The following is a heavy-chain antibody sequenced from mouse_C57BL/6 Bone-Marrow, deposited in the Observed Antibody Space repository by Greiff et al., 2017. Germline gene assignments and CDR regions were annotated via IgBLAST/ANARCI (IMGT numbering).Heavy chain of an antibody. Sequence: DVKLQESGAELVKPGASVKLSCTASGFNIKDYYMHWVKQRTEQGLEWIGRIDPEDGETKYAPKFQGKATITADTSSNTAYLQLSSLTSEDTAVYYCARAAQAPGPRVSFDYWGQGTTLTVSS. D-gene: IGHD3-2*02. J-gene: IGHJ2*01. CDR2: IDPEDGET. CDR1: GFNIKDYY. CDR3: ARAAQAPGPRVSFDY. V-gene: IGHV14-2*01.